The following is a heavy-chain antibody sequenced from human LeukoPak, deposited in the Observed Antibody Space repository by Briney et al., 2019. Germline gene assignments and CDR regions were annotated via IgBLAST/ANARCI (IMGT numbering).Heavy chain of an antibody. CDR2: ISSSGITI. J-gene: IGHJ4*02. CDR3: ARAITNYGYIFDY. D-gene: IGHD5-18*01. Sequence: PGGSLRLSCAASGFTFSSYDMNWVRQAPGKGLEWFSDISSSGITIYYADSVKGRFTISRDNAKNSLYLQMNSLRAEDTAVYYCARAITNYGYIFDYWGQGTLVTVSS. CDR1: GFTFSSYD. V-gene: IGHV3-48*03.